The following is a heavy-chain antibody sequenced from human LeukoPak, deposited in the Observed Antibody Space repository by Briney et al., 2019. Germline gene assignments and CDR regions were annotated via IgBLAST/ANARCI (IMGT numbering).Heavy chain of an antibody. CDR1: GFTFSSYA. Sequence: PGGSLRLSCAASGFTFSSYAMSWVRQAPGKGLEWVSAISGSGGSTYYADSVKGRFTISRDNSKNTLYLQMNSLRAEDTAVYYCARDRGNYYDSDVYSEPLNDAFDIWGQGTMVTVSS. J-gene: IGHJ3*02. CDR2: ISGSGGST. D-gene: IGHD3-22*01. V-gene: IGHV3-23*01. CDR3: ARDRGNYYDSDVYSEPLNDAFDI.